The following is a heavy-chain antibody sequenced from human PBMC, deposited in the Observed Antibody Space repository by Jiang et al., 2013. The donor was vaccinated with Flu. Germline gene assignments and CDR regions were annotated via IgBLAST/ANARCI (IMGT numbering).Heavy chain of an antibody. V-gene: IGHV2-70*04. CDR2: IDWDDDK. J-gene: IGHJ4*02. CDR1: GFSLSTSGMR. D-gene: IGHD5-24*01. CDR3: ARMGVEMATITGFDY. Sequence: LTLTCTFSGFSLSTSGMRVSWIRQPPGKALEWLARIDWDDDKFYSTSLKTRLTISKDTSKNQVVLTMTNMDPVDTATYYCARMGVEMATITGFDYWGQGTLVTVSS.